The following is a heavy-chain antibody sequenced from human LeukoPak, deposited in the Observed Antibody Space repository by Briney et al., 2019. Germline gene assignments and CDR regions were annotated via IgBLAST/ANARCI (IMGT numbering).Heavy chain of an antibody. CDR2: TNPKSGGT. J-gene: IGHJ3*02. CDR3: ARDSGWEVVLYASEI. Sequence: ASVKVSCKASGYTFTGYHIHWVRQAPGQGLEWMGWTNPKSGGTNYAQKFEGWVTMTRDTSMSTVYMELSRLKSDDTAVYYCARDSGWEVVLYASEIWGQGTMVTVSS. CDR1: GYTFTGYH. D-gene: IGHD1-26*01. V-gene: IGHV1-2*04.